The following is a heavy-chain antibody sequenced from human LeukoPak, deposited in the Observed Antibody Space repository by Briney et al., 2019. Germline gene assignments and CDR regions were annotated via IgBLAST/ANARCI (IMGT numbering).Heavy chain of an antibody. CDR1: GFTFSSYG. J-gene: IGHJ5*02. V-gene: IGHV3-30*18. CDR2: ISYDGSNK. D-gene: IGHD6-13*01. Sequence: PGGSLRLSCAASGFTFSSYGMHWVRQAPGKGLEWVAVISYDGSNKYYADSVKGRFTISRDNSKNTLYLQMNSLRAEDTAVYYCAKHAGVRYSSSWSNWFDPWGQGTLVTVSS. CDR3: AKHAGVRYSSSWSNWFDP.